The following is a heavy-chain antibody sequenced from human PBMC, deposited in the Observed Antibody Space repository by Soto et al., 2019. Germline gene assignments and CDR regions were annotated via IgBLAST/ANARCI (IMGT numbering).Heavy chain of an antibody. Sequence: GGSLRLSCAASGFTVVSHYMSWVRQAPGKGLEWVSVIYTGGATYYADSVKGRFTISRDNSKNTLHLQMNSLRADDTAVYYCATSPRDFYFDSWGQGILVTVSS. CDR2: IYTGGAT. CDR1: GFTVVSHY. J-gene: IGHJ4*02. CDR3: ATSPRDFYFDS. V-gene: IGHV3-53*01. D-gene: IGHD3-3*01.